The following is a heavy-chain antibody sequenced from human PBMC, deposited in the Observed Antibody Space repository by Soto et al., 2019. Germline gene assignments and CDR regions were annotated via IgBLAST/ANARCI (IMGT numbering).Heavy chain of an antibody. Sequence: QVQLVQSGAEVKKPGSLVKVSCKASGGTFSSYGFSWVRQAPGQGLEWMGGIIPLFGTANYAQKFQGRVTITADESRSTTYMELSSLRSEDSAVYYCARDECSGGSCYSDYWGQGTLVTVSS. J-gene: IGHJ4*02. CDR3: ARDECSGGSCYSDY. CDR2: IIPLFGTA. CDR1: GGTFSSYG. D-gene: IGHD2-15*01. V-gene: IGHV1-69*01.